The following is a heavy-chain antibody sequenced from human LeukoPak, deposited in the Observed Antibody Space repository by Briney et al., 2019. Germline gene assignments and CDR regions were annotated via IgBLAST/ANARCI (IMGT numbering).Heavy chain of an antibody. CDR2: ISGSGGST. D-gene: IGHD1-26*01. Sequence: GGSLRLSCAASGFTFSSYAMSWVRQAPGKGLEWVSGISGSGGSTYYADSVKGRFTISRDNSKNTLYLQMNSLRVGDTAVYYCAKAVGSTLFDYWGQGTLVTVSS. CDR1: GFTFSSYA. CDR3: AKAVGSTLFDY. V-gene: IGHV3-23*01. J-gene: IGHJ4*02.